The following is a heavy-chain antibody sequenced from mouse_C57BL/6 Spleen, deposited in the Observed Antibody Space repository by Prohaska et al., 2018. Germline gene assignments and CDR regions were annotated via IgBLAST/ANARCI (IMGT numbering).Heavy chain of an antibody. CDR1: GIAFSRYW. CDR3: ARLLGDY. CDR2: NNPDSRTI. J-gene: IGHJ4*01. Sequence: EVKLLQSGGGLVQPRGSLKLSCAASGIAFSRYWLSWVRRSPGKGLEWSGENNPDSRTINYASCQKDKFNISRDNAKNTLYLQMSKVRSEDTDSYYCARLLGDYWGQGTSVTVYS. V-gene: IGHV4-1*01.